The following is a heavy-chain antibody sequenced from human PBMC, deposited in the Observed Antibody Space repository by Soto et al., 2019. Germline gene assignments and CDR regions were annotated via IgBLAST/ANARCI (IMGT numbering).Heavy chain of an antibody. J-gene: IGHJ5*02. Sequence: QVQLQESGPGLVKPSETLSLTCTVSGGSISGYYWSWIRQPPGKGLEWIGYIHYSGSTNSNPSLKSRVTILVDTSKSQFSLKLSSVTAADTAVYYCARHGNWNSGVDWFDPWGQGTLVTVSS. CDR3: ARHGNWNSGVDWFDP. D-gene: IGHD1-7*01. CDR1: GGSISGYY. V-gene: IGHV4-59*08. CDR2: IHYSGST.